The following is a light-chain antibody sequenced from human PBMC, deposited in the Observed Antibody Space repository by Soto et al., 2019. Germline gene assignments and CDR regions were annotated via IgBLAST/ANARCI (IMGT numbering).Light chain of an antibody. J-gene: IGKJ1*01. CDR1: HSISSY. Sequence: DIQMTQSPSSLSASIGDRVTITCRAGHSISSYLNWYQQKPGKAPKLLIYAASSLQSGVPSRFSGSGSETDFTLTISSLQPEDFGSYYCQEYKNDYGTFGQGTKVEIK. CDR2: AAS. V-gene: IGKV1-39*01. CDR3: QEYKNDYGT.